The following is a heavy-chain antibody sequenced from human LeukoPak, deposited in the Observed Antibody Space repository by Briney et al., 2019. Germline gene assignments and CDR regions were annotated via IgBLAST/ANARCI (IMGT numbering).Heavy chain of an antibody. CDR3: AKHTSSSSDY. D-gene: IGHD6-6*01. J-gene: IGHJ4*02. CDR2: IYPGDSDT. CDR1: GYRFTSYW. Sequence: GAALKISWKGSGYRFTSYWIGWVRQMPGKGLEWMGIIYPGDSDTSYSPSFQGEVTISADKSISTAYLQWSGLKASDTAMYYCAKHTSSSSDYWGQGTLVTVSS. V-gene: IGHV5-51*01.